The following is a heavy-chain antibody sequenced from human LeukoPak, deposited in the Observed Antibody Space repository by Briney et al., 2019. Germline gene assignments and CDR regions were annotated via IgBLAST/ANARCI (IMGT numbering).Heavy chain of an antibody. CDR3: AKAHHGDYFFYFDY. J-gene: IGHJ4*02. V-gene: IGHV3-23*01. D-gene: IGHD4-17*01. CDR2: ISGSGGST. CDR1: GFTFSSYA. Sequence: PGGSLRLSCAASGFTFSSYAMSWVRQAPGKGLEWVSGISGSGGSTYYADSVKGRFTISRDNSKNTLYLQMNSLRAEDTAVYYCAKAHHGDYFFYFDYWGQGTLVTVSS.